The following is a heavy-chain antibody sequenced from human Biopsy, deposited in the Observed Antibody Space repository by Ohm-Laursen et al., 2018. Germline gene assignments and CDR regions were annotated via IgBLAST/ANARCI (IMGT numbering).Heavy chain of an antibody. J-gene: IGHJ5*02. V-gene: IGHV4-39*01. CDR2: IYNTETT. Sequence: GTLSLTCTVSGGSISSSTTYYWAWLRQPPGKGLEWIGSIYNTETTFYNPSLRSRVTISVDTSTNQFSLKVSSVTAADTALYFCARHPTGFWFDPWGHGTLVTVSS. CDR1: GGSISSSTTYY. CDR3: ARHPTGFWFDP.